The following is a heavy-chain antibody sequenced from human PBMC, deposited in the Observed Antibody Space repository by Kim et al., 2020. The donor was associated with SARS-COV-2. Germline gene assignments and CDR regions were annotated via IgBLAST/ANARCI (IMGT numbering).Heavy chain of an antibody. CDR3: ARPAYISGPNRGDDY. J-gene: IGHJ4*02. D-gene: IGHD3-22*01. CDR1: GYSFTNYW. V-gene: IGHV5-51*01. Sequence: GESLKISCRVSGYSFTNYWIGWVRQMPGKGLEWMGFIYPGDSDTRYSPSFQGQVTVSVDNTINTAYLQSNSLKASDTAMYYCARPAYISGPNRGDDYWGQGTLVTVSS. CDR2: IYPGDSDT.